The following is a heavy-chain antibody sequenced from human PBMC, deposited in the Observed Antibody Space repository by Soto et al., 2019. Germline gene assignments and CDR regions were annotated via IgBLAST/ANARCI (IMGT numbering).Heavy chain of an antibody. CDR3: AKYRYLDHDSRGYLFDN. CDR1: GFTFNIYA. D-gene: IGHD3-22*01. Sequence: EVQLLESGGDLIQPGGSLRLSCAASGFTFNIYAMTWVRQAPGKGLEWVSAISRYGDFTYYADSVEGRFTISRDNSKNTLYLQMNSLRAEDTSVYYCAKYRYLDHDSRGYLFDNWGQGTLVTVS. J-gene: IGHJ4*02. CDR2: ISRYGDFT. V-gene: IGHV3-23*01.